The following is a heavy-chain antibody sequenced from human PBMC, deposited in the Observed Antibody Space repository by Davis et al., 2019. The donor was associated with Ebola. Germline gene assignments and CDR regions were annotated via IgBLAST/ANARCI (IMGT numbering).Heavy chain of an antibody. J-gene: IGHJ4*02. CDR3: ARRSAYDFWSGYGY. Sequence: GESLKISCKGFGYSFSNFWIGWVRQMPGKGLEWMGIIYPGDSDTRYSPSFQGQVTISADKSISTAYLQWSSLKASDAAMYYCARRSAYDFWSGYGYWGQGTLVTVSS. V-gene: IGHV5-51*01. D-gene: IGHD3-3*01. CDR2: IYPGDSDT. CDR1: GYSFSNFW.